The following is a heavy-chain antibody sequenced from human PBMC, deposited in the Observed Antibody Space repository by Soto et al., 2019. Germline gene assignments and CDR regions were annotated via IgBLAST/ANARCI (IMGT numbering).Heavy chain of an antibody. CDR3: ARGGSSSGVYYYGMDV. D-gene: IGHD2-15*01. V-gene: IGHV1-69*13. Sequence: ASVKVSCKASGGTFSSYAISWVRQAPGQGLEWMGGIIPIFGTANYAQKFQGRVTITADESTSTAYMELSSLRSEDTAVYYCARGGSSSGVYYYGMDVWGQGTTVIVSS. CDR2: IIPIFGTA. J-gene: IGHJ6*02. CDR1: GGTFSSYA.